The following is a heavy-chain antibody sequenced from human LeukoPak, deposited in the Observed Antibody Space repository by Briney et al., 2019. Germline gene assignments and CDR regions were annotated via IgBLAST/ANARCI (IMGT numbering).Heavy chain of an antibody. D-gene: IGHD2-2*02. V-gene: IGHV4-34*01. CDR3: ARGRDCSSTSCYSGYYYYCMDV. CDR2: INHSGST. CDR1: GGSFSGYY. Sequence: SETLSLTCAVYGGSFSGYYWSWIRQPPGKGLEWIWEINHSGSTNYNPSLKSRVTISVDTSKNQFSLKLSSVTAADTAVYYCARGRDCSSTSCYSGYYYYCMDVWGQGTTVTVSS. J-gene: IGHJ6*02.